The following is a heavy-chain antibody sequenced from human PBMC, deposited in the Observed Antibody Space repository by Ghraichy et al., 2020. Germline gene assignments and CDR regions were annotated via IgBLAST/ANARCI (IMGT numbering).Heavy chain of an antibody. CDR2: IYYRGST. CDR3: ARHNARSLKSGYYYYMDV. J-gene: IGHJ6*03. D-gene: IGHD2-2*01. CDR1: GGSISNYY. V-gene: IGHV4-59*01. Sequence: SETLSLTCTVSGGSISNYYWSWIRQSPGKTLEYIGHIYYRGSTDYSPSLKSRVAMSVDTSKNQFSLQLISVTAADTAVYYCARHNARSLKSGYYYYMDVWGKGTTVTVSS.